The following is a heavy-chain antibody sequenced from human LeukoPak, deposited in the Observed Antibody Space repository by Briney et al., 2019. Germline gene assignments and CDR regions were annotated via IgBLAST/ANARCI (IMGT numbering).Heavy chain of an antibody. Sequence: PGRSLRLSCAASGFTFSSYGMHWVRQAPGKGLEWVAVISYDGSNKYYADSVKGRFTISRDNSKNTLYLQMNSLRAEDTAVYYCAKDRVWFGELLWRAGDYWGQGTLVTVSS. J-gene: IGHJ4*02. CDR2: ISYDGSNK. D-gene: IGHD3-10*01. CDR1: GFTFSSYG. V-gene: IGHV3-30*18. CDR3: AKDRVWFGELLWRAGDY.